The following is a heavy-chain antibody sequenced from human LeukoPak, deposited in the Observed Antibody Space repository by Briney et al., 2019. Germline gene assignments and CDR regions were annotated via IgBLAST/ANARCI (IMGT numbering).Heavy chain of an antibody. J-gene: IGHJ4*02. CDR3: ARDRGAYFYDTGY. CDR2: IYSGGST. CDR1: GFTVSSNY. V-gene: IGHV3-66*01. D-gene: IGHD3-22*01. Sequence: GGSLRLSCAVSGFTVSSNYMNWVCQAPGKGLEWVSVIYSGGSTYYADSVKGRFTISRDDSKNTLYLQMNSLRAEDTAVYYCARDRGAYFYDTGYWGQGTLVTVSS.